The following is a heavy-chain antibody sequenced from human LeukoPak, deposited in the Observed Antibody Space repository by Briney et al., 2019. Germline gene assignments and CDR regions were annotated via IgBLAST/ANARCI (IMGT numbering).Heavy chain of an antibody. CDR1: GFSFSNYG. CDR2: IRYDGSNK. V-gene: IGHV3-30*02. D-gene: IGHD5-12*01. J-gene: IGHJ4*02. CDR3: ARDFSFSGVLGAGYGLPGY. Sequence: PGGSLRLSCAASGFSFSNYGMHWVRQAPGKGLEWVAFIRYDGSNKYYADSVKGRFTISRDNSKNTLYLQMNSLRAEDTAVYYCARDFSFSGVLGAGYGLPGYWGQGTLVTVSS.